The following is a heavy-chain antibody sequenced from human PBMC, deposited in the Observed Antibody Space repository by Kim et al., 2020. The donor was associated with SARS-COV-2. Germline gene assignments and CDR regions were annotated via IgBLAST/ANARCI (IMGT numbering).Heavy chain of an antibody. CDR2: IYSGGSST. V-gene: IGHV3-23*03. D-gene: IGHD3-10*01. CDR3: AKDGGSGSYEGDAFDI. CDR1: GFTFSSYA. Sequence: GGSLRLSCAASGFTFSSYAMSWVRQAPGKGLEWVSVIYSGGSSTYYADSVKGRFTISRDNSKNTLYLQMNSLRAEDTAVYYCAKDGGSGSYEGDAFDIWG. J-gene: IGHJ3*02.